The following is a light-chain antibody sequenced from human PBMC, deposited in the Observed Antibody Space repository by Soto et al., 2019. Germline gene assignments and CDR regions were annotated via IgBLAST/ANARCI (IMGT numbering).Light chain of an antibody. CDR1: QSLIHNNGYNY. CDR2: LAS. Sequence: DIVMTQSPLSLSVTPGEPASISCRSSQSLIHNNGYNYLDWYLQKPGQSPQLLIYLASVRASGVPERFSGSGSGTDFTLTISSVEAEDVGVYYCMQTLQAVTFGGGTKVELK. J-gene: IGKJ4*01. V-gene: IGKV2-28*01. CDR3: MQTLQAVT.